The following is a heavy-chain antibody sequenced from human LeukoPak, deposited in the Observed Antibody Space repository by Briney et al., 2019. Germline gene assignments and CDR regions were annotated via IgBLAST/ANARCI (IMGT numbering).Heavy chain of an antibody. Sequence: PGGPLRLSCAASGFTFDDYAMHWVRQAPGKGLEWVSGISWNSGSIGYADSVKGRFTISRDNAKDSLYLQMNSLRAEDTALYYCAKDIGALYYDFWSGRFDYWGQGTLVTVSS. CDR2: ISWNSGSI. CDR1: GFTFDDYA. CDR3: AKDIGALYYDFWSGRFDY. D-gene: IGHD3-3*01. V-gene: IGHV3-9*01. J-gene: IGHJ4*02.